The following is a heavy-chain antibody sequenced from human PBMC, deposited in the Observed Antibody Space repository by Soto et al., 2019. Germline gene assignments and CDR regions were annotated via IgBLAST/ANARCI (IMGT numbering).Heavy chain of an antibody. J-gene: IGHJ5*02. Sequence: SQTLSLTCAISGDSVSSNSAAWNWIRQSPSRGLEWLGRTYYWSKWYKEYAASVRSRITINPDTSKNQFSLQLNSVSPEDTAVYYCVRTVGWLDPWGQGILVTVSS. CDR1: GDSVSSNSAA. CDR2: TYYWSKWYK. V-gene: IGHV6-1*01. D-gene: IGHD2-15*01. CDR3: VRTVGWLDP.